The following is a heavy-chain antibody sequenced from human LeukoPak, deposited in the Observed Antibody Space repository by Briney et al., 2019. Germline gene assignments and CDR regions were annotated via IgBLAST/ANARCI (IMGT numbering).Heavy chain of an antibody. CDR1: GFTFSSYT. D-gene: IGHD1-26*01. CDR2: ISSSSSTI. CDR3: ARDPPQAWAILHAFDI. J-gene: IGHJ3*02. Sequence: GGSLRLSCAASGFTFSSYTMNWVRQAPGKGLEWVSKISSSSSTIYYADSVKGRFTISRDNAKNSLYLQMNSLRAEDTAVYYCARDPPQAWAILHAFDIWGHGKMVTVSS. V-gene: IGHV3-48*01.